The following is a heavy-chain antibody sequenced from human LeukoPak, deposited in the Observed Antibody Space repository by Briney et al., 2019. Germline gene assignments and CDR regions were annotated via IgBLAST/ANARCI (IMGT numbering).Heavy chain of an antibody. CDR1: GFTFNNYA. CDR2: ISGTSGRT. Sequence: GGSLRLSCAASGFTFNNYAMSWVRQAPGKGLEWVSAISGTSGRTYYADSVKGRFTISRDNSKNTLYLQMNSLRAEDTAVYYCTTESIIVGAPASFDHWGQGTLVTVSS. CDR3: TTESIIVGAPASFDH. D-gene: IGHD1-26*01. J-gene: IGHJ4*02. V-gene: IGHV3-23*01.